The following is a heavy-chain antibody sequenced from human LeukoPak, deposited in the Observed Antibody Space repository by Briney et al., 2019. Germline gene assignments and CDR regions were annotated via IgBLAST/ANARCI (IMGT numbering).Heavy chain of an antibody. CDR3: RVLRYFDWIYFDY. Sequence: PGGSLRLSCAASGFTFSNYWISWVRQAPGKGLEWVANIKQDGSEKYYVDSVKGRFTISRDNAKNSLYLQMNSLRAEDTAVYYCRVLRYFDWIYFDYWGQGTLVAVSS. CDR1: GFTFSNYW. V-gene: IGHV3-7*01. CDR2: IKQDGSEK. D-gene: IGHD3-9*01. J-gene: IGHJ4*02.